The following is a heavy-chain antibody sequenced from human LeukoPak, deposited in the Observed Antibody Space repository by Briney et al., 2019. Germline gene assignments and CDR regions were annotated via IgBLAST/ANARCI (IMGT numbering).Heavy chain of an antibody. CDR1: GGTFSSYA. V-gene: IGHV1-69*13. J-gene: IGHJ5*02. Sequence: ASVKVSCKASGGTFSSYAISWVRQAPGQGLEWMGGIIPIFGTANYAQKFQGRVTITADESTSTAYMELSSLRSEDRAVYYCARDKGALYDSSGYTNWFDPWGQGTLVTVSS. CDR2: IIPIFGTA. CDR3: ARDKGALYDSSGYTNWFDP. D-gene: IGHD3-22*01.